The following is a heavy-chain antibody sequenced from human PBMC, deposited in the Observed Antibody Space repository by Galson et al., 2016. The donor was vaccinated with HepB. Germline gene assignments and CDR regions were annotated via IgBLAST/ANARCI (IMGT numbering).Heavy chain of an antibody. CDR3: LADTYAFDL. D-gene: IGHD2-15*01. J-gene: IGHJ3*01. CDR2: IKADGSQK. V-gene: IGHV3-7*01. Sequence: SLRLSCAASGFTLTDLWMNWVRQAPGKGLEWVANIKADGSQKNYVDSVKGRFTISRDNAKRSLYLQMDSLRADDTAMYYCLADTYAFDLWGQGTMRTVPS. CDR1: GFTLTDLW.